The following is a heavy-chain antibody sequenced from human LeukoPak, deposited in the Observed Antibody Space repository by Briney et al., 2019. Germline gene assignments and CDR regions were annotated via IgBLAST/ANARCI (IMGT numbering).Heavy chain of an antibody. CDR1: GYTFIGYY. CDR3: ARDFSEYDILTGVFDY. V-gene: IGHV1-2*02. D-gene: IGHD3-9*01. CDR2: INPNSGGT. Sequence: SVKVSCKASGYTFIGYYMHWVRQAPGQGLEWMGWINPNSGGTKYAQKFQGRVTMTRDTSISTAYMELSRLRSDDTAVYYCARDFSEYDILTGVFDYWGQGTLVTVSS. J-gene: IGHJ4*02.